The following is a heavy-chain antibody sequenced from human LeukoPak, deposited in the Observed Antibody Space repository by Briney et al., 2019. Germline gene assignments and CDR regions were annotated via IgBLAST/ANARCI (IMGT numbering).Heavy chain of an antibody. J-gene: IGHJ6*01. CDR1: GFTFSSYW. D-gene: IGHD6-13*01. V-gene: IGHV3-7*04. CDR3: ARLRPYSSSWYAYYGMDV. Sequence: PGGSLSLSCVASGFTFSSYWGTWVRQSPGKGLEWVANIKPDGTPNYYVDSVKGRFTFSRATAKNSLYLQMNSLRADEPAVYYCARLRPYSSSWYAYYGMDVWGQGSTVTVSS. CDR2: IKPDGTPN.